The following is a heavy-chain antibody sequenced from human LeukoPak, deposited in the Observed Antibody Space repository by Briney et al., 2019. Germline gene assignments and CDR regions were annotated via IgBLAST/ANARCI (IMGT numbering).Heavy chain of an antibody. V-gene: IGHV4-34*01. CDR1: GGSLGGYY. CDR2: INHSGNT. J-gene: IGHJ4*02. CDR3: ARGPRGGQYFDS. D-gene: IGHD6-25*01. Sequence: SETLSLTCAVYGGSLGGYYWSWIRQPPGKGLGWIGEINHSGNTNYNPSLKSRVTISVDASNNQFSLKLSSVTAADTAVYYCARGPRGGQYFDSWGLGTLVTVSS.